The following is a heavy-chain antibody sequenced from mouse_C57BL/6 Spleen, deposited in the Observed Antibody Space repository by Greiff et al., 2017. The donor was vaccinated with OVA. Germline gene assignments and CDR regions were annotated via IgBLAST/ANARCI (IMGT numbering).Heavy chain of an antibody. D-gene: IGHD2-4*01. J-gene: IGHJ3*01. Sequence: QVQLQQPGAELVKPGASVKLSCKASGYTFTSYWMHWVKQRPGQGLEWIGMIHPNSGSTNYNEKFKSKATLTVDKSSSTAYMQLSSLTSEDSAVYYCARDWDYDGAWFAYWGQGTLVTVSA. CDR1: GYTFTSYW. CDR3: ARDWDYDGAWFAY. V-gene: IGHV1-64*01. CDR2: IHPNSGST.